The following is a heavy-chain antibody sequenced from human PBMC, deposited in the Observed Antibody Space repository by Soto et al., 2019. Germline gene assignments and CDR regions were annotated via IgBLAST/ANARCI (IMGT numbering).Heavy chain of an antibody. CDR2: IYYSGST. V-gene: IGHV4-59*01. Sequence: SETLSLTCTVSGGSISSYYWSWIRQPPGKGLEWIGYIYYSGSTNYNPSLKSRVTISVDTSKNQFSLKLSSVTAADTAVYYCAREDIVVVPAAVGLYYYYYMDVWGKGTTVTVSS. CDR3: AREDIVVVPAAVGLYYYYYMDV. CDR1: GGSISSYY. J-gene: IGHJ6*03. D-gene: IGHD2-2*01.